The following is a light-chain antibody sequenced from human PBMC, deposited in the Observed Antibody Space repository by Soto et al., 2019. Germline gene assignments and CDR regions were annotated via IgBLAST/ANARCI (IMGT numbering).Light chain of an antibody. Sequence: QSVLTQPASVSGSPGQSITISCTGTSSDIGGYNSVSWYQLHPGKAPKLMISAVSNRPSGVSDRFSGSKSGNTASLTIPGLQAEDEADYYCSSFTSSITYVFGTGTKVTVL. V-gene: IGLV2-14*03. CDR3: SSFTSSITYV. J-gene: IGLJ1*01. CDR2: AVS. CDR1: SSDIGGYNS.